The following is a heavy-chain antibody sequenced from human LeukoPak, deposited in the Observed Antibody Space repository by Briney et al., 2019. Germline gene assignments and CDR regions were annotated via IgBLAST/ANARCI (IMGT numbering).Heavy chain of an antibody. CDR3: AKDRSVAGNYYYYGMDV. Sequence: GGSLRPSCAASGFTFSSYGMHWVRQAPGKGLEWVAVISYDGSNKYYADSVKGRFTISRDNSKNTLYLQMNSLRAEDTAVYYCAKDRSVAGNYYYYGMDVWGKGTTVTVSS. D-gene: IGHD6-19*01. J-gene: IGHJ6*04. CDR2: ISYDGSNK. CDR1: GFTFSSYG. V-gene: IGHV3-30*18.